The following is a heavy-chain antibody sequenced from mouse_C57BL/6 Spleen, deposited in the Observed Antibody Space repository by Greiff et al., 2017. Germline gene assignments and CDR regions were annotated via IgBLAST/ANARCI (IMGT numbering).Heavy chain of an antibody. D-gene: IGHD1-1*01. CDR1: GYTFTDYE. Sequence: QVQLQQSGAELVRPGASVTLSCKASGYTFTDYEMHWVKQTPVHGLEWIGAIDPETGGTAYNQKFKGKAILTADKSSSTAYMELRSLTSEDSAVYYCTRNGKADYYGSSYDYAMDYWGQGTSVTVSS. CDR2: IDPETGGT. J-gene: IGHJ4*01. V-gene: IGHV1-15*01. CDR3: TRNGKADYYGSSYDYAMDY.